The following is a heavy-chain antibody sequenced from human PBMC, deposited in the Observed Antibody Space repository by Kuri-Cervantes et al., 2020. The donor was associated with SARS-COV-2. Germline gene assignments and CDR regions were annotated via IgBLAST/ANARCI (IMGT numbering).Heavy chain of an antibody. CDR2: INPDGSYT. V-gene: IGHV3-74*01. CDR3: ARRWRDYGDPRGAFDI. Sequence: GESLKISCAASGFTFSGHWIHWVRQAPGKGLVWVSRINPDGSYTNNADSVKGRFTLSRDNAKNTLCLQMNSLRAEDTAVYYCARRWRDYGDPRGAFDIWGQGTMVTVSS. CDR1: GFTFSGHW. J-gene: IGHJ3*02. D-gene: IGHD4-17*01.